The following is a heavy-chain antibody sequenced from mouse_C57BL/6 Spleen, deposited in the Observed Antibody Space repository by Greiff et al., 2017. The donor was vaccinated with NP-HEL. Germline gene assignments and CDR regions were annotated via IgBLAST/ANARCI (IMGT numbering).Heavy chain of an antibody. CDR1: GYSFTDYN. Sequence: VQLQQSGPELVKPGASVKISCKASGYSFTDYNMNWVKQSNGKSLEWIGVINPNYGTTSYNQKFKGKATLTVDQSSSTAYMQLNSLTSEDSAVYYCARRYYGSSYVFWYFDVWGTGTTVTVSS. CDR3: ARRYYGSSYVFWYFDV. J-gene: IGHJ1*03. V-gene: IGHV1-39*01. D-gene: IGHD1-1*01. CDR2: INPNYGTT.